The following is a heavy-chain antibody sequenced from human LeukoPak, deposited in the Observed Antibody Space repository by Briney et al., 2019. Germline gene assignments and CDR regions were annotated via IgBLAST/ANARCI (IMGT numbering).Heavy chain of an antibody. CDR3: ARDRDSSSWYGGYYYYYMDV. Sequence: SETLSLTCTVSGGSISSYYWSWIRQPAGKGLEWIGRIYTSGSTNYNPSLKSRVTMSVDTSKNQFSLKLSSATAADTAVYYCARDRDSSSWYGGYYYYYMDVWGKGTTVTVSS. CDR1: GGSISSYY. CDR2: IYTSGST. D-gene: IGHD6-13*01. J-gene: IGHJ6*03. V-gene: IGHV4-4*07.